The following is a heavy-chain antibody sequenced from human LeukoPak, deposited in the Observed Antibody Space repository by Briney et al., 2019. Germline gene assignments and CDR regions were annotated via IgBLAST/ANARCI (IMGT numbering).Heavy chain of an antibody. CDR2: IFYSGST. Sequence: SETMSLTCTVSGGSISSYYWSWIRQPPGKGLEWIGYIFYSGSTNYNPSLKSRVTISVDTSKNQFSLKLSSVTAADTAVYYCARVLSGDRMFDYWGQGTLVTVSS. CDR1: GGSISSYY. V-gene: IGHV4-59*01. D-gene: IGHD2-21*01. J-gene: IGHJ4*02. CDR3: ARVLSGDRMFDY.